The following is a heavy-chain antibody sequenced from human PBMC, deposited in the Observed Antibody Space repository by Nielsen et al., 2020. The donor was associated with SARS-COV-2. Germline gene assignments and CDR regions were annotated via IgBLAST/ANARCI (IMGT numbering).Heavy chain of an antibody. D-gene: IGHD2-15*01. J-gene: IGHJ4*02. Sequence: GESLKISCAASGFTFSTYVMHWVRQAPGKGLEWVAAISYDGSNKYYVDSVKGRFTISRDNSKNTLYLQMSSLREEDTAVYYCAKDWTAIVVVPSGGVDYWDQGTLVTVSS. CDR2: ISYDGSNK. CDR1: GFTFSTYV. CDR3: AKDWTAIVVVPSGGVDY. V-gene: IGHV3-30*18.